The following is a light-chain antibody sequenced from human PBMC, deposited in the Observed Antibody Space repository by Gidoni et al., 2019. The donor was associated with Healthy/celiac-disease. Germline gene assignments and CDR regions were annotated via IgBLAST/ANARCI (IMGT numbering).Light chain of an antibody. CDR1: QSVSSY. Sequence: IVLTQSPATLSLSPGERATLSCRASQSVSSYLAWYQQKPGQAPRLLIYDASNRATGIPARFSGSGSGTDFTLTISSLEPEDFAVYYCQQRSNWPPRGFXQXTKVEIK. J-gene: IGKJ1*01. CDR2: DAS. V-gene: IGKV3-11*01. CDR3: QQRSNWPPRG.